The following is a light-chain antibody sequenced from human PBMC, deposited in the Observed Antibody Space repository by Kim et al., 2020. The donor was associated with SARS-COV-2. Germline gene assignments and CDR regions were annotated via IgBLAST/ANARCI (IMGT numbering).Light chain of an antibody. V-gene: IGLV6-57*02. J-gene: IGLJ2*01. CDR3: PSYDGNNGI. Sequence: NFMLTQPHSVSESPGKTVIISCTGSSGSIASSYVQWYQQRPGSVPTIVIYEDNQRPSGVPDRFSGSIDSSSNSASLTISGLKTEDEADYYCPSYDGNNGIFAGGTQLTVL. CDR2: EDN. CDR1: SGSIASSY.